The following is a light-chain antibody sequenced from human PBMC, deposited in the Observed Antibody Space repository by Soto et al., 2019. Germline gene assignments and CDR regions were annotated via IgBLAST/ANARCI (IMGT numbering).Light chain of an antibody. V-gene: IGKV3-20*01. Sequence: EIVLTQSPGTLSLSPGERATLSCRASQSVSSSYLAWYQQKPGQAPRLLIYGASSRATGIPDRFSGSGSGTDFTLTISRLEPADFAVYSCQQYGSSRETFGQGTKLQIK. J-gene: IGKJ2*01. CDR1: QSVSSSY. CDR3: QQYGSSRET. CDR2: GAS.